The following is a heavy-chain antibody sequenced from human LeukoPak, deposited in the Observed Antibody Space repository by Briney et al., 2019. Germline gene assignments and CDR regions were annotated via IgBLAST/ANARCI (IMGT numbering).Heavy chain of an antibody. CDR1: GYTFTSYG. CDR3: ARDGSGYSSGGYFGDNWFDL. Sequence: ASVKVSCKASGYTFTSYGISWVRQAPGQGLEWMGWISAYNGNTNYAQKLQGRVTMTTDTSTSTAYMELRSLRSDDTAVYYCARDGSGYSSGGYFGDNWFDLWGQGTLVTVSS. CDR2: ISAYNGNT. V-gene: IGHV1-18*01. J-gene: IGHJ5*02. D-gene: IGHD6-19*01.